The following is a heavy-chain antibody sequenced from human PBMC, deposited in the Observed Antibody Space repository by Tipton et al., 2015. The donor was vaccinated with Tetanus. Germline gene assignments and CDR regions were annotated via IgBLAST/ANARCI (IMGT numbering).Heavy chain of an antibody. CDR3: ARGLPREPWYFDY. Sequence: TLSLTCTVSGASINAGGYLWTWVRQHSGKGLEWIGNIYYTALTSYTPSLSGRVTISVDTSKNQFSLSLTSVTAADTAVYYCARGLPREPWYFDYWGQGMQVTVSS. V-gene: IGHV4-31*03. CDR2: IYYTALT. D-gene: IGHD1-26*01. CDR1: GASINAGGYL. J-gene: IGHJ4*02.